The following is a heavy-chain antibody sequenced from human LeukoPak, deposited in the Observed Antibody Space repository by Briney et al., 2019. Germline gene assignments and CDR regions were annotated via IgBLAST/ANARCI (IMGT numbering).Heavy chain of an antibody. CDR1: GFTFDDYG. V-gene: IGHV3-20*04. CDR2: INWNGGST. J-gene: IGHJ3*02. D-gene: IGHD3-10*01. CDR3: ARDYYGSGSYYNGPDAFDI. Sequence: PGGSLRLPCAASGFTFDDYGMSWVRQAPGKGLEWVSGINWNGGSTGYADSVKGRFTISRDNAKNSLYLQMNSLRAEDTALYYCARDYYGSGSYYNGPDAFDIWGQGTMVTVSS.